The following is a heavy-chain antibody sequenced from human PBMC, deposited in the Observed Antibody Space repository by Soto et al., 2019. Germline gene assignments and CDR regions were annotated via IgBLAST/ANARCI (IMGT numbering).Heavy chain of an antibody. CDR3: ARNILGGTTDY. CDR1: GGTFSSYP. V-gene: IGHV1-3*01. CDR2: INAVNGDT. Sequence: ASVKVSCKASGGTFSSYPISWVRQAPGQGLEWMGWINAVNGDTKYSQKIQGRVTITRDTSASTAYMELSSLRSEDTAVYYCARNILGGTTDYWGQGTLVTVSS. J-gene: IGHJ4*02. D-gene: IGHD1-7*01.